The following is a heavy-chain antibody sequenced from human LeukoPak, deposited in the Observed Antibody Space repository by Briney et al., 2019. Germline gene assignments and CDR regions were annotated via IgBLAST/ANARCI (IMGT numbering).Heavy chain of an antibody. V-gene: IGHV4-39*07. D-gene: IGHD6-13*01. CDR2: IYHSGST. CDR3: ARDRREIAAGPFDY. CDR1: GGSISGSSYQ. J-gene: IGHJ4*02. Sequence: SETLSLTCTVSGGSISGSSYQWGWIRQPPGNGLEWIGSIYHSGSTNYNPSLKSRVTISVDKSKNQFSLKLSSVTAADTAVYYCARDRREIAAGPFDYWGQGTLVTVSS.